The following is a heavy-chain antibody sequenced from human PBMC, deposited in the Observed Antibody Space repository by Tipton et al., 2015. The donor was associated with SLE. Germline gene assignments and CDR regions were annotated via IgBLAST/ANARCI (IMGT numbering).Heavy chain of an antibody. Sequence: TLSLTCVVSGYSISSAYSWGWIRQPPGKGLEWLGYIRYSGSAYYRPPLKSRVTMSVDTSKNQFSLKLTSVTAADTAVYYCATSPLTLWGQGTLVTVSS. CDR1: GYSISSAYS. CDR3: ATSPLTL. D-gene: IGHD2-2*01. V-gene: IGHV4-28*01. CDR2: IRYSGSA. J-gene: IGHJ4*02.